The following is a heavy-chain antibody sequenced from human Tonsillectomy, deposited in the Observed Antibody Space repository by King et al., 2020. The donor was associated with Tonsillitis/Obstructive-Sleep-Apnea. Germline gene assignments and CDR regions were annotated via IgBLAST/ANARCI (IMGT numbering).Heavy chain of an antibody. Sequence: VQLVESGGGLVQPGGSLRLSCAASGFTFSSYAMSWVRQAPGKGLEWVSAISCSGGSTYYADSVKGRFTISRDNSKNTLYLQMNSLRADDTAVYYCAKEIPPLAYCSGGSCYPRGFDYWGQGTLVTVSS. CDR2: ISCSGGST. CDR1: GFTFSSYA. J-gene: IGHJ4*02. V-gene: IGHV3-23*04. CDR3: AKEIPPLAYCSGGSCYPRGFDY. D-gene: IGHD2-15*01.